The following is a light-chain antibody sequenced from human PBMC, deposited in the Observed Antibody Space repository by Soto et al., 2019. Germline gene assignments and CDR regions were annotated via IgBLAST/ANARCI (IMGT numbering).Light chain of an antibody. CDR1: QSISSW. V-gene: IGKV1-5*03. CDR3: QEYNIDWT. J-gene: IGKJ1*01. CDR2: KAS. Sequence: DIQMTQSPSTLSASLGDRVAITCRASQSISSWVAWYQQKPGKAPKLLIYKASILESGVPSRFSGCGSGTEFTLTISSLQPDDFSTYFCQEYNIDWTFGQGTKVEIK.